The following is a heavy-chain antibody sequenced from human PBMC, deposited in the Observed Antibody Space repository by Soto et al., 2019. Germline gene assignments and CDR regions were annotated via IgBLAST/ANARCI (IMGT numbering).Heavy chain of an antibody. J-gene: IGHJ4*02. CDR2: IYYSGST. CDR3: ARENGDYSFDY. V-gene: IGHV4-59*13. D-gene: IGHD4-17*01. CDR1: GGSISSYY. Sequence: ASETLYLTCTVSGGSISSYYWSWIRQPPGKGLEWIGYIYYSGSTNYNPSLKRPGTISVDTSKNKFSLKQRSVTAADTAAYYCARENGDYSFDYWGQGTMVTVSS.